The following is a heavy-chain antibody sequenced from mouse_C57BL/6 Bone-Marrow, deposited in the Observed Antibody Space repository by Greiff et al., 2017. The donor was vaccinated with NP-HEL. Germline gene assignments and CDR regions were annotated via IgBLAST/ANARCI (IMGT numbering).Heavy chain of an antibody. J-gene: IGHJ2*01. Sequence: VQLQQSGAELVRPGASVKLSCTASGFNIKDDYMHWVKQRPEQGLEWIGWIDPENGDTEYASKFQGKATIPADTSSNTAYLQLSSLTSEDTAVYYCTGGYYFDYWGQGTTLTVSS. CDR3: TGGYYFDY. CDR2: IDPENGDT. V-gene: IGHV14-4*01. CDR1: GFNIKDDY.